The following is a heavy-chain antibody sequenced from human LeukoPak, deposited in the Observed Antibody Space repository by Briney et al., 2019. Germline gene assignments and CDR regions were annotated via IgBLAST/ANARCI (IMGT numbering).Heavy chain of an antibody. CDR1: GFTFSSYW. CDR3: ARASYSRAWTLFDY. V-gene: IGHV3-74*01. Sequence: QPGGSLRLSCAASGFTFSSYWMNWVRHAPGKGLVCVSSLSTDGSSTYYADSVKGRITISRDNATNTLHLQMNSLRADDTAVYYCARASYSRAWTLFDYWGQGTLVTVSS. CDR2: LSTDGSST. D-gene: IGHD6-19*01. J-gene: IGHJ4*02.